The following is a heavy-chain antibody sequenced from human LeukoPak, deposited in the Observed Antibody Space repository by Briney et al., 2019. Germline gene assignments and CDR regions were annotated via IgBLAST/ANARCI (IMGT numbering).Heavy chain of an antibody. CDR1: GFTVSSNY. CDR2: MYSGGST. J-gene: IGHJ4*02. D-gene: IGHD3-22*01. CDR3: ERERADDSGIQ. Sequence: GGSLRLSCAVSGFTVSSNYMNWVRQAPGKGPEWVSVMYSGGSTYYADSVKGRFTISRDNSKNTLYLQMNNLRAEDTAVYFCERERADDSGIQWGQGTLVTVSS. V-gene: IGHV3-53*01.